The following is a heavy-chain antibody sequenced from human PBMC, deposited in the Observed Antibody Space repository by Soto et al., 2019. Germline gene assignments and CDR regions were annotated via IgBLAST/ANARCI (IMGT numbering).Heavy chain of an antibody. J-gene: IGHJ4*02. CDR3: AKTYWSGRARRLFDS. Sequence: NPAETLSLTCTGSGGAVSIDTHYLSWIRQPPGKRLEWIGFIYSSGSTNYNPSLKSRVTMSVDTSKNQFSLKLSSVTAADTAVYYCAKTYWSGRARRLFDSSGQGPLVTVSS. V-gene: IGHV4-61*01. CDR2: IYSSGST. D-gene: IGHD3-3*01. CDR1: GGAVSIDTHY.